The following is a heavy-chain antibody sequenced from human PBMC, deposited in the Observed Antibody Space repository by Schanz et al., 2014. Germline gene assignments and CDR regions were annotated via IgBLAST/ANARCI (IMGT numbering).Heavy chain of an antibody. CDR3: AKGVGEYYHYYGXDV. V-gene: IGHV3-23*04. CDR1: GFVFSNYA. J-gene: IGHJ6*02. Sequence: EVQLVXSGGGLVQPGGSLRLSCAASGFVFSNYAMTWVRQAPGKGLEWVSGISGSGGSTYYADSVKGRFTISRDNSKNTLSVQMNSLRAEDTAVYYCAKGVGEYYHYYGXDVWGQGTTVTVSS. CDR2: ISGSGGST. D-gene: IGHD1-26*01.